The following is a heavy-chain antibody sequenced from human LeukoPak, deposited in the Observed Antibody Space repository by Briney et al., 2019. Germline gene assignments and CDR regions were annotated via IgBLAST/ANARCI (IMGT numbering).Heavy chain of an antibody. CDR2: INWNSDNI. Sequence: GGSLRLSCAASGFTFNDHAMYWVRQAPGKSLEWVSGINWNSDNIGYADSVRGRFTISRDDAKNSLFLQMNSLRVEDTALYYCARASYYYDTTGLGAVDIWGQGTVVTVSS. D-gene: IGHD3-22*01. J-gene: IGHJ3*02. V-gene: IGHV3-9*01. CDR1: GFTFNDHA. CDR3: ARASYYYDTTGLGAVDI.